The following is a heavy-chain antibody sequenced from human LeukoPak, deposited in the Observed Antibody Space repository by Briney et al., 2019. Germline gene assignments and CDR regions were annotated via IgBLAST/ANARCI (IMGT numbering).Heavy chain of an antibody. D-gene: IGHD3-22*01. CDR3: ARGYYYDSSGYAFDY. Sequence: ASVKVSRKASGYTFTSYYMHWVRQAPGQGLEWMGIINPSGGSTSYAQKFQGRVTMTRDTSTSTAYMELSSLRSEDTAVYYCARGYYYDSSGYAFDYWGQGTLVTVSS. CDR1: GYTFTSYY. CDR2: INPSGGST. J-gene: IGHJ4*02. V-gene: IGHV1-46*01.